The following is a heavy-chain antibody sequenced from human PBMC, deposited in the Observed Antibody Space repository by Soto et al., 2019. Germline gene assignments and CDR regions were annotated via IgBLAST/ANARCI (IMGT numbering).Heavy chain of an antibody. J-gene: IGHJ6*02. Sequence: PGGSLRLSCAASGFTFSDYYMDWVRQAPGKGLEWVGRIKSKTDGGTTDYAAPVKGRFTISRDDSKNTLYLQMNSLKTEDTAVYYCTTQSGRYFDWYGMDVWGQGTTVTVSS. CDR2: IKSKTDGGTT. CDR1: GFTFSDYY. CDR3: TTQSGRYFDWYGMDV. D-gene: IGHD3-9*01. V-gene: IGHV3-15*07.